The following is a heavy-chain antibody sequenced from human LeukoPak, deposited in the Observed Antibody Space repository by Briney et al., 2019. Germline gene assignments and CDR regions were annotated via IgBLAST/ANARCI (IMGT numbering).Heavy chain of an antibody. J-gene: IGHJ4*02. CDR2: IYPSGST. V-gene: IGHV4-30-2*01. CDR3: ARASVVAGSGLDY. Sequence: SETLSLTCAVSVGSISSDCYSWSWIRQPPGKGLEWIGYIYPSGSTYYNPSLKSRVTISVDRSKNQFSLKLNSVTAADTAVYYCARASVVAGSGLDYWGQGTLVTVSS. CDR1: VGSISSDCYS. D-gene: IGHD6-19*01.